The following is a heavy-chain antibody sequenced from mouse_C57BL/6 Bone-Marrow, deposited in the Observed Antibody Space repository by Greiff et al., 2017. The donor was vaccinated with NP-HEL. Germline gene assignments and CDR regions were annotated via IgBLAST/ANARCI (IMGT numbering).Heavy chain of an antibody. CDR1: GYAFSSYW. D-gene: IGHD2-5*01. CDR3: AINSNYDFSFAY. V-gene: IGHV1-80*01. CDR2: IYPGDGDT. Sequence: VQLQQSGAELVKPGASVKISCEASGYAFSSYWMNWVKQRPGKGLEWIGQIYPGDGDTNYNGKFKGKATLTADKSSSTAYMQLSSLTSEDSAVYFCAINSNYDFSFAYWGQGTLVTVSA. J-gene: IGHJ3*01.